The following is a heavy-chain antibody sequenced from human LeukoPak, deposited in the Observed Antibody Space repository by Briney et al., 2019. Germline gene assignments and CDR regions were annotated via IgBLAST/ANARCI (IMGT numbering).Heavy chain of an antibody. CDR3: AKYGDFYYYGMDV. CDR2: TTGSGAGT. CDR1: GFTFSSYA. Sequence: GGSLRLSCAASGFTFSSYAMGWVRQAPGKGLEWVSGTTGSGAGTYYADSVKGRFTISRDNSKNTLYLQMSSLRAEDTAVYYCAKYGDFYYYGMDVWGQGTTVTVAS. J-gene: IGHJ6*02. D-gene: IGHD4/OR15-4a*01. V-gene: IGHV3-23*01.